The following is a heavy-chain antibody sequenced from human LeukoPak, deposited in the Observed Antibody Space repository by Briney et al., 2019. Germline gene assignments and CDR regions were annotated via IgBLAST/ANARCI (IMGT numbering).Heavy chain of an antibody. CDR3: ASVEGVTDYLDR. D-gene: IGHD3-16*01. Sequence: GGSLRLSCAASGFTFISYAMHWVRQAPGKGLEWVAVISYDGSNKYYADSVKGRFTISRDNSKNALYLQMKSLRHEDTAVYYCASVEGVTDYLDRWGQGALVTVSS. CDR2: ISYDGSNK. J-gene: IGHJ4*02. CDR1: GFTFISYA. V-gene: IGHV3-30*03.